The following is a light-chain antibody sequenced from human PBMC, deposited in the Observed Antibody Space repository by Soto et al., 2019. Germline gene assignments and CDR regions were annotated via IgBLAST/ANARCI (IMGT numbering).Light chain of an antibody. CDR3: QQYGSSPQT. Sequence: EIVLTQSPGTLSLSPGERATLSCGASQSVSNNYLAWYQQKPGLAPRLLMYDASSRATGIPDRFSGGGSGTDFTLTISRLAPEDFAVYYCQQYGSSPQTFGQGTKVEI. CDR1: QSVSNNY. CDR2: DAS. V-gene: IGKV3D-20*01. J-gene: IGKJ1*01.